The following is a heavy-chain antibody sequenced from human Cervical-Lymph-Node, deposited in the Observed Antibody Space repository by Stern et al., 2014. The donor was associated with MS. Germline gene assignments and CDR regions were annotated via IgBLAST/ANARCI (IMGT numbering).Heavy chain of an antibody. CDR1: GGSISSSNYY. V-gene: IGHV4-39*01. CDR3: ARLYGSAFDY. J-gene: IGHJ4*02. D-gene: IGHD3-10*01. CDR2: IYYSGST. Sequence: QLQLQESGPGLVKPSETLSLTCTVSGGSISSSNYYWGWIRQPPGKGLEWIGNIYYSGSTYYNPSLKSRVTISVDTSKNHFSLRLNSVTAADTAVYFCARLYGSAFDYWGQGSLVTVSS.